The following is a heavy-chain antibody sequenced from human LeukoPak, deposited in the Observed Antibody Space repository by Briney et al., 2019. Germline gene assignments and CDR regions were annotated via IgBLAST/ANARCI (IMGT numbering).Heavy chain of an antibody. J-gene: IGHJ4*02. CDR1: GITLSNYG. CDR2: ISDSGGRT. Sequence: PGGSLRLSCAVSGITLSNYGMSWVRQAPGKGLEWVAGISDSGGRTNYADSVKGRFTISRDNSKNTLFLHMNSLRAEDTAVYYCAKDRGYWGQGTLVSVSS. V-gene: IGHV3-23*01. CDR3: AKDRGY.